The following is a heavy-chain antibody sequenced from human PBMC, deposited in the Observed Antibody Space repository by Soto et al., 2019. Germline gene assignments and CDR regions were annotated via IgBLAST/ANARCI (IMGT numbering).Heavy chain of an antibody. CDR1: GFTFSSYA. CDR2: ISYDGSNK. J-gene: IGHJ6*02. Sequence: GGSLRLSCAASGFTFSSYAMHWVRQAPGKGLEWVAVISYDGSNKYYADSVKGRFTISRDNSKNTLYLQMNSLRAEDTAVYYCARDSSITIFAVVSPNYYYYGMDVWGQGATVTVSS. D-gene: IGHD3-3*01. CDR3: ARDSSITIFAVVSPNYYYYGMDV. V-gene: IGHV3-30-3*01.